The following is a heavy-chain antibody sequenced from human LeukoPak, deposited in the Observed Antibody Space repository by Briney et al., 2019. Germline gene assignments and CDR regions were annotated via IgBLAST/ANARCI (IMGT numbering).Heavy chain of an antibody. D-gene: IGHD4-17*01. V-gene: IGHV3-23*01. Sequence: GGSLRLSCAASGFTFSSYAMYWVRQAPGKGLEWVSAISGTSGSTDYADSVEGRFTISRDNSRNTLYLQMNSLRAEDTALYYCARDGYGDGLFDYWGQGTLVTVSS. CDR2: ISGTSGST. CDR1: GFTFSSYA. J-gene: IGHJ4*02. CDR3: ARDGYGDGLFDY.